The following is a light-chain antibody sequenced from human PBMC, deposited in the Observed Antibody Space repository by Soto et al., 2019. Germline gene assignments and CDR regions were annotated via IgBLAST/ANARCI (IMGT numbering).Light chain of an antibody. CDR3: QQYENWLT. CDR1: QSVNTN. Sequence: EVVLTQSPATLSVSPGDRATLSCRASQSVNTNLGWYHQKPGQPPRLLIYHASTRATGIPDRFSGSGSGTEFTLNISSLESEDFGIYYCQQYENWLTFGQGTRLEIK. V-gene: IGKV3-15*01. CDR2: HAS. J-gene: IGKJ5*01.